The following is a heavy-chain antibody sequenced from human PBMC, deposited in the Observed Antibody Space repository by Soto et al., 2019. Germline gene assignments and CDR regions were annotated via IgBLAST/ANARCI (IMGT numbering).Heavy chain of an antibody. D-gene: IGHD3-16*01. V-gene: IGHV3-33*01. CDR2: IWYDGSDK. J-gene: IGHJ4*02. Sequence: CLIVSSAASVFTVSGFGMHWVRQAPGKGLEWVAIIWYDGSDKYYADSVKGRFTISRDNSKNTLYLQMNSLRAEDTAVYHCAFGNLSYYFDYWGQGTPVTVSS. CDR1: VFTVSGFG. CDR3: AFGNLSYYFDY.